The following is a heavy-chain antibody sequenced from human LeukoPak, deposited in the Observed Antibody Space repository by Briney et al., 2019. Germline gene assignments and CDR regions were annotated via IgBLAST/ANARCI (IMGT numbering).Heavy chain of an antibody. D-gene: IGHD3-3*01. CDR2: IYYSGST. V-gene: IGHV4-39*07. Sequence: SETLSLTCTVSGGSISSSTFYWGWIRPPPGKGLEWIGTIYYSGSTFYHPSLKSRVTISVDTSKNQISLKLRSVTAADTAVYYCARVQPDYDFWSGHAYDWFDPWGQGTLVIVSS. CDR3: ARVQPDYDFWSGHAYDWFDP. CDR1: GGSISSSTFY. J-gene: IGHJ5*02.